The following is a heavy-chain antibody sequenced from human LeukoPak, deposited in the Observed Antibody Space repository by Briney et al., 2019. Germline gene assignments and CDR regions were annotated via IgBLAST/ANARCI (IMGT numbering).Heavy chain of an antibody. CDR1: GFSFNCYA. Sequence: GGSLRLSCAASGFSFNCYAMSWVRQAPGKGLEWVPAINNDGDSTYSADSVKGRFTVSRDNSKNTLYLQMNSLRAEDAAVYYCAQQVGYCSSGNCYFTYWGQGTLVTVSS. V-gene: IGHV3-23*01. J-gene: IGHJ1*01. CDR3: AQQVGYCSSGNCYFTY. CDR2: INNDGDST. D-gene: IGHD2-15*01.